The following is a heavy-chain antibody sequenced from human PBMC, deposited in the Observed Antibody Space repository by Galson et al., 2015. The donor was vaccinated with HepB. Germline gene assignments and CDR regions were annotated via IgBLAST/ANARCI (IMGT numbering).Heavy chain of an antibody. CDR3: ARDGNYDSSGYSYFFDY. Sequence: SLRLSCAASGFTFSSYSMNWVRQAPGKGLERVSYISSSSSTIYYADSVEGRFTISRDSAKNSLYLQMNSLRDEDTAVYYCARDGNYDSSGYSYFFDYWGQGTLVTVSS. CDR2: ISSSSSTI. J-gene: IGHJ4*02. D-gene: IGHD3-22*01. V-gene: IGHV3-48*02. CDR1: GFTFSSYS.